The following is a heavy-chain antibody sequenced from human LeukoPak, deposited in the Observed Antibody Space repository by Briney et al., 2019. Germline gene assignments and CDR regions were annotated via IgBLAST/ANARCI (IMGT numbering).Heavy chain of an antibody. V-gene: IGHV4-4*07. Sequence: PSETLSLTCTVSGGSINSYYWSWIRQPAGKGLEWIGRIYTSGSSNYNPSLKSRVTMSVDTSKNQFSLRVTSVTAADTAVYYCARAAYGDYRYYYFYLDVWGKGTTVTVSS. CDR2: IYTSGSS. CDR1: GGSINSYY. J-gene: IGHJ6*03. CDR3: ARAAYGDYRYYYFYLDV. D-gene: IGHD4-17*01.